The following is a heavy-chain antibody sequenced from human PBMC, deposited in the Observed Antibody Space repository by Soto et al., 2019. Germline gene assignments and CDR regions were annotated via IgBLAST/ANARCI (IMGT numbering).Heavy chain of an antibody. CDR1: GGSISSSNW. Sequence: SETLSLTCAVTGGSISSSNWWSWVRQPPGKGLEWIGEIYHSGSTNYNPSLKSRVTISVDKSKNQFSLKLSSVTAADTAVYYCARDRVVLVGATFYYYGMDVWGQGTTVT. CDR3: ARDRVVLVGATFYYYGMDV. CDR2: IYHSGST. D-gene: IGHD1-26*01. V-gene: IGHV4-4*02. J-gene: IGHJ6*02.